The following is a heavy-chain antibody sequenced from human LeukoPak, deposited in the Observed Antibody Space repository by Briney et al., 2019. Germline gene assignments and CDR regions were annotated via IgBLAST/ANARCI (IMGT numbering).Heavy chain of an antibody. CDR3: AKDRAKWGLRGPFDY. Sequence: GGSLRLSCAASGFTFSSYAMSWVRQAPGKGLEWVSAISGSGGSTYYADSVKGRFTISRDNSKNTLYLQMNSLRAEDTAVCYCAKDRAKWGLRGPFDYWGQGTLVTVSS. D-gene: IGHD1-26*01. CDR1: GFTFSSYA. V-gene: IGHV3-23*01. J-gene: IGHJ4*02. CDR2: ISGSGGST.